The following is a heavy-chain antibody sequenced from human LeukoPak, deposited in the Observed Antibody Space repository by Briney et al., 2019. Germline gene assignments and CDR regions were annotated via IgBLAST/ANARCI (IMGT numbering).Heavy chain of an antibody. CDR3: ANGHDSSGYYHAFDI. D-gene: IGHD3-22*01. CDR1: GFTFSSYG. CDR2: ISYDGSNK. Sequence: GGSLRLSCAASGFTFSSYGMHWVRQAPGKGLEWVAVISYDGSNKYYADSVKGRFTISRDNSKNTLYLQMNSLRAEDTAVYYCANGHDSSGYYHAFDIWGQGTMVTVSS. V-gene: IGHV3-30*18. J-gene: IGHJ3*02.